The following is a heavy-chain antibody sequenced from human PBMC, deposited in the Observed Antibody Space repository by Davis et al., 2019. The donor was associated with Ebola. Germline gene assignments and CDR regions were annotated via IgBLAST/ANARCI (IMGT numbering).Heavy chain of an antibody. J-gene: IGHJ6*02. CDR2: INSDGSST. CDR1: GFTFSSYW. Sequence: GESLKISCAASGFTFSSYWMHWVRQAPGTGLVWVSRINSDGSSTSYAESVKGRFTISRDNAKNTLYLQMNSLRAEDTAVYYCARDLVFDIWTGRSYGMDVWGQGTTVTVSS. D-gene: IGHD3-9*01. CDR3: ARDLVFDIWTGRSYGMDV. V-gene: IGHV3-74*01.